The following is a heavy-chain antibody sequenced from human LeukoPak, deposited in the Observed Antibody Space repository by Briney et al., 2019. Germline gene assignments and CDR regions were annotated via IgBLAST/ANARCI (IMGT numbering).Heavy chain of an antibody. J-gene: IGHJ6*02. CDR1: GFTFSSYS. V-gene: IGHV3-21*01. CDR2: ISSSSSYI. D-gene: IGHD4-17*01. Sequence: RGSLRLSCAASGFTFSSYSMNWVRQAPGKGLEWVSSISSSSSYIYYADSVKGRFTISRDNAKNSLYLQMNSLRAEDTAEYYCAREDVTTSGMDVWGQGTTVTVSS. CDR3: AREDVTTSGMDV.